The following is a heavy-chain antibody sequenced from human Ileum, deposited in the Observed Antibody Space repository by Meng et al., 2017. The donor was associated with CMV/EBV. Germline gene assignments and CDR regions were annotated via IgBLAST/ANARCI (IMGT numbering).Heavy chain of an antibody. D-gene: IGHD3-22*01. CDR2: VYRGGNA. Sequence: VSSGSISRANWWPWVTQHPGKGLEWIGEVYRGGNAMYNPSLQSRLTISVDDSTNQVSLRLMSVTAADTAMYYCTTGSAYSPPGQFHQWGQGTLVTVSS. J-gene: IGHJ4*02. CDR3: TTGSAYSPPGQFHQ. CDR1: SGSISRANW. V-gene: IGHV4-4*02.